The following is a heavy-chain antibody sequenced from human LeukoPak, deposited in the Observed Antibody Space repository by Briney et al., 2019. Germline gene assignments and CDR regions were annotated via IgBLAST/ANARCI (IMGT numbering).Heavy chain of an antibody. Sequence: PGGSLRLSCAASGFTFSSYGMHWVRQAPGKGLEWVAVIWYDGSNKYYADSVKGRFTISRDNAKNSLYLQMNSLRAEDTAVYYCARLITYYDFWSASIPAFDYWGQGTLVTVSS. D-gene: IGHD3-3*01. V-gene: IGHV3-33*01. CDR2: IWYDGSNK. CDR3: ARLITYYDFWSASIPAFDY. J-gene: IGHJ4*02. CDR1: GFTFSSYG.